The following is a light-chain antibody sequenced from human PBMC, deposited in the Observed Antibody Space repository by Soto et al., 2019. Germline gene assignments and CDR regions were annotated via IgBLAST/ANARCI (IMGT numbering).Light chain of an antibody. CDR2: AAS. CDR3: QQSYSTPNT. J-gene: IGKJ4*01. Sequence: DIQMTQSPSSLSASVGDRVTITCRASQSSSSYLNWYQQKPGKAPKLLIYAASSLQSGVPSRFSGSGSGTDFTLTISSLQPEDVATYYCQQSYSTPNTFGGGTKVEIK. CDR1: QSSSSY. V-gene: IGKV1-39*01.